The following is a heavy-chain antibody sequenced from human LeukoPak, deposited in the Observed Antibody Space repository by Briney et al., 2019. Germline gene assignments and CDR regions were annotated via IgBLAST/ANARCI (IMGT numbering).Heavy chain of an antibody. Sequence: SETLSLTCAVYGGSFSGYYWSWIRQPPGKGLEWIGEINHSGSTNYNPSLKSRVTISVDTSKNQFSLKLSSVTAADTAVYYCARIPITYDSSGYYRRGNWFDPWGQGTLVTVSS. J-gene: IGHJ5*02. D-gene: IGHD3-22*01. CDR1: GGSFSGYY. CDR2: INHSGST. CDR3: ARIPITYDSSGYYRRGNWFDP. V-gene: IGHV4-34*01.